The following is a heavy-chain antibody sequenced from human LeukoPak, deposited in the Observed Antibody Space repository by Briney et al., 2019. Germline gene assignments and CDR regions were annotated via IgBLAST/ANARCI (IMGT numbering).Heavy chain of an antibody. CDR3: ARGDRYCSSTSCYAGGKNWFDP. D-gene: IGHD2-2*01. CDR1: GFTFSSYG. Sequence: GGSLRLSCEASGFTFSSYGMHWVRQAPGKGLEWVAVIWYDGSNKYYADSVKGRFTISRDNSKNTLYLQMNSLRAEDTAVYCCARGDRYCSSTSCYAGGKNWFDPWGQGTLVTVSS. V-gene: IGHV3-33*01. CDR2: IWYDGSNK. J-gene: IGHJ5*02.